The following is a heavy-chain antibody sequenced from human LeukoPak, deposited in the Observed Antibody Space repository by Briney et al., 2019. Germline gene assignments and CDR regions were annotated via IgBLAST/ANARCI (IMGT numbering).Heavy chain of an antibody. CDR2: IIPIFGTA. D-gene: IGHD3-10*01. Sequence: SVKVSCKASGGTFSSYAISWVRQAPGQGLEWMGGIIPIFGTANYARKFQGRVTITTDESTSTAYMELSSLRSEDTAVYYCARDHHGSGSTYFDYWGQGTLVTVSS. CDR3: ARDHHGSGSTYFDY. CDR1: GGTFSSYA. V-gene: IGHV1-69*05. J-gene: IGHJ4*02.